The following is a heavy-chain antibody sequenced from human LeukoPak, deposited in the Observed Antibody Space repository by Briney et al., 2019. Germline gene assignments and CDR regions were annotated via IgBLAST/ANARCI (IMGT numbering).Heavy chain of an antibody. V-gene: IGHV4-38-2*02. CDR2: IHHSGST. D-gene: IGHD3-22*01. J-gene: IGHJ4*02. Sequence: SETLSLTCAVSGYPISSGYYWGCIRQPPGKGLEWVGSIHHSGSTYYCPSLKSRVTISMDTSKNHFSLKMTSVIAADTAVYYCARDKHYDSSVYFDYWGQGTLVTVSS. CDR3: ARDKHYDSSVYFDY. CDR1: GYPISSGYY.